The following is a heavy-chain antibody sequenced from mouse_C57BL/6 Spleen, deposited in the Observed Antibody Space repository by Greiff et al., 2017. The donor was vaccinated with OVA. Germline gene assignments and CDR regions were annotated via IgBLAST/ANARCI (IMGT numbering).Heavy chain of an antibody. CDR2: IDPEDGDT. D-gene: IGHD1-1*01. J-gene: IGHJ4*01. V-gene: IGHV14-1*01. Sequence: DVKLQESGAELVRPGASVKLSCTASGFNIKDYYMHWVKQRPEQGLEWIGRIDPEDGDTEYAPKFQGKATMTADTSSNTAYLQLSSLTSEDTAVYYCTTNYYGSSPYAMDYWGQGTSVTVSS. CDR1: GFNIKDYY. CDR3: TTNYYGSSPYAMDY.